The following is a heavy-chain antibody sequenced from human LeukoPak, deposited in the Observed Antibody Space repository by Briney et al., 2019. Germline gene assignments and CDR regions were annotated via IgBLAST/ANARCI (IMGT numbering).Heavy chain of an antibody. Sequence: GGSLRLSCAASGFTFSTYAVNWVRQAPGKGLEWVSYISSSGSTIYRADSVKGRFTISRDNAKNSLYLQMNSLRAEDTAVYYCARTRWRGNAFDIWGQGTMVTVSS. CDR2: ISSSGSTI. D-gene: IGHD3-16*01. CDR3: ARTRWRGNAFDI. V-gene: IGHV3-48*04. CDR1: GFTFSTYA. J-gene: IGHJ3*02.